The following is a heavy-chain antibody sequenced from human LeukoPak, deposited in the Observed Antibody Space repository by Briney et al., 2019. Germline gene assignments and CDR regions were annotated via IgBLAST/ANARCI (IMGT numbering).Heavy chain of an antibody. J-gene: IGHJ4*02. CDR2: IKQDGSDK. V-gene: IGHV3-7*01. CDR3: ARDLGYSYEGYFDY. D-gene: IGHD5-18*01. CDR1: GFTFSSYW. Sequence: QSGGSLRLSCAASGFTFSSYWMSWVRQAPGKGLEWVANIKQDGSDKYYVDSVKGRFTISRDNAKNSLYLQMNSLRAEDTAVYYCARDLGYSYEGYFDYWGQGTLVTVSS.